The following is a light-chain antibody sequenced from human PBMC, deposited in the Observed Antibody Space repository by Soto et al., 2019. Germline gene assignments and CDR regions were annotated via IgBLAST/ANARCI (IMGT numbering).Light chain of an antibody. J-gene: IGKJ1*01. CDR3: QQYGRSPPT. CDR2: GAS. Sequence: EIVLTQSPGTLSLSPGERATLSCRASQSVSSNYLAWYQRKPGQAPRLLIYGASNRATGIPNRFSGSGSGTDFTLTITRLEPEDFVVYYWQQYGRSPPTFGQGTKVEI. V-gene: IGKV3-20*01. CDR1: QSVSSNY.